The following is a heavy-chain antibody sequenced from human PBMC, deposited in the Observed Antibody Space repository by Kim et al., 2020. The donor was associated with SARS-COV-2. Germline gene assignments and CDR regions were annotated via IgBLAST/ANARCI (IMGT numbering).Heavy chain of an antibody. V-gene: IGHV1-69*01. CDR3: ARSEEDYGATDY. Sequence: NYAQKFQGRVTITADESTSTAYMELSSLRSEDTAVYYCARSEEDYGATDYWGQGTLVTVSS. J-gene: IGHJ4*02. D-gene: IGHD4-17*01.